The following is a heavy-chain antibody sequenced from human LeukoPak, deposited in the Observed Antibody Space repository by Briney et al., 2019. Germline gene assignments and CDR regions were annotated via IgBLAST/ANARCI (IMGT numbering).Heavy chain of an antibody. Sequence: SETLSLTCAVYGGSFSGYYWNWIRQPPGKGLEWIGEVNHGGSANYNPSLKSRVTMSVDTSKNQFSLKLSSVTAADTAVYYCVRGLGHSSSDYWGQGTLVTVSS. CDR3: VRGLGHSSSDY. D-gene: IGHD6-6*01. V-gene: IGHV4-34*01. CDR1: GGSFSGYY. CDR2: VNHGGSA. J-gene: IGHJ4*02.